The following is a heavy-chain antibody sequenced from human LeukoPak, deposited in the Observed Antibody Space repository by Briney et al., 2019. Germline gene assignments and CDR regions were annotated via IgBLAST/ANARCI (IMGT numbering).Heavy chain of an antibody. J-gene: IGHJ4*02. D-gene: IGHD3-10*01. V-gene: IGHV4-39*07. CDR3: AAEPRITMVRGVTAQSIDY. CDR2: IYYSGST. Sequence: SETLSLTCTVSGGSISSSSYYWGWIRQPPGKGLEWIGSIYYSGSTYYNPSLKSRVTISVDTSKNQFSLKLSSVTAADTAVYYCAAEPRITMVRGVTAQSIDYWGQGTLVTVSS. CDR1: GGSISSSSYY.